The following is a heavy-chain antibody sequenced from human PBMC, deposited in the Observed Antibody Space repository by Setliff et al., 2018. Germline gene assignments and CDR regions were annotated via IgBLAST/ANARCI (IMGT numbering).Heavy chain of an antibody. CDR3: ARESRYYYDNLGTLDY. D-gene: IGHD3-22*01. Sequence: SETLSLTCTVSGGSISSGDYYWSWIRQPPRKGLEWIGYIYSSGSTYYNPPLKSRVSISVDTSKNQFSLKLSSVTAADTAVYYCARESRYYYDNLGTLDYWGQGTLVTVSS. CDR2: IYSSGST. J-gene: IGHJ4*02. CDR1: GGSISSGDYY. V-gene: IGHV4-30-4*08.